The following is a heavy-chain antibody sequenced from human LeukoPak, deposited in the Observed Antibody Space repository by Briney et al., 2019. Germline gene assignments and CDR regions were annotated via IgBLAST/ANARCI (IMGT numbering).Heavy chain of an antibody. CDR2: MNPNSGNT. V-gene: IGHV1-8*01. CDR1: GYTFTSYD. Sequence: ASVKVSCKASGYTFTSYDINWVRQATGQGREWMGWMNPNSGNTGYAQKFQGRGTMTRNTSISTAYMELSSLRSEDPPVYYCARGSWDSSVWGQGTLVTVSS. D-gene: IGHD3-22*01. J-gene: IGHJ4*02. CDR3: ARGSWDSSV.